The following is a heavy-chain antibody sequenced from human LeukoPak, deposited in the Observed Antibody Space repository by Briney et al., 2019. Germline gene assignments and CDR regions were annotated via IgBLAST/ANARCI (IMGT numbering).Heavy chain of an antibody. CDR2: IYTSGST. CDR1: GGSISSGSYY. Sequence: PSQTLSLTCTVSGGSISSGSYYWSWIRQPAGKGLEWIGRIYTSGSTNYNPSLKSRVTISVDTSENQFSLKLSSVTAADTAVYYCARADRGIVASHFDYWGQGTLVTVSS. J-gene: IGHJ4*02. V-gene: IGHV4-61*02. D-gene: IGHD5-12*01. CDR3: ARADRGIVASHFDY.